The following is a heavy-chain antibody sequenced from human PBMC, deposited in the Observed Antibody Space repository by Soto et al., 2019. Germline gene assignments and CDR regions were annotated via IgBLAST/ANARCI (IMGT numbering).Heavy chain of an antibody. Sequence: GASVKVCCKSSGGTFSSYTISWVRQAPGQGLEWMGRIIPILGIANYAQKFQGRVTITADKSTSTAYMELSSLRSEDTAVYYCAREKPFPYCSSTSCYVPSFDYWGQGTLVTVSS. V-gene: IGHV1-69*04. J-gene: IGHJ4*02. CDR2: IIPILGIA. CDR3: AREKPFPYCSSTSCYVPSFDY. CDR1: GGTFSSYT. D-gene: IGHD2-2*01.